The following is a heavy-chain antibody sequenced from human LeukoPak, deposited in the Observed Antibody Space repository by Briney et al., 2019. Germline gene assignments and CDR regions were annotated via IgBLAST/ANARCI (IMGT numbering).Heavy chain of an antibody. V-gene: IGHV3-21*01. CDR3: AAQPCSVGRCYLDY. J-gene: IGHJ4*02. CDR2: ISSSSSYI. Sequence: GGSLRLSCAASGFTFSSYSMNWVRQAPGKGLEWVSSISSSSSYIYYADSVKGRFTISRDNAKNSLYLQMNSLRAEDTAVYYCAAQPCSVGRCYLDYWGQGTLVTVSS. D-gene: IGHD2-15*01. CDR1: GFTFSSYS.